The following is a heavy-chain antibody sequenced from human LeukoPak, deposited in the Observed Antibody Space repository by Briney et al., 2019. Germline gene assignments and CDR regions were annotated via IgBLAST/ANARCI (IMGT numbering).Heavy chain of an antibody. CDR1: GGSISSYY. V-gene: IGHV4-59*01. CDR3: ARDRSGVGYSFDY. Sequence: SETLSLTCTVSGGSISSYYWSWIRQPPGKGLEWIGYIYYSGSTKYNSSLKSRVTISVDTSKNQFSLKLSSVTAADTAVYYCARDRSGVGYSFDYWGQGTLVTVSS. CDR2: IYYSGST. D-gene: IGHD5-12*01. J-gene: IGHJ4*02.